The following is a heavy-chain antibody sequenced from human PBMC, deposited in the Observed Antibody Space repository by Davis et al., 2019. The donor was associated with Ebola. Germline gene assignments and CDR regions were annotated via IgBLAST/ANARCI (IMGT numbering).Heavy chain of an antibody. V-gene: IGHV3-7*03. CDR2: IERDGKDK. D-gene: IGHD3/OR15-3a*01. CDR1: GFTFSSYA. Sequence: GGSLRLSCAASGFTFSSYAMSWVRQAPGKGLEWVANIERDGKDKYYLDSVKGRFTISRDNAKKAVYLQMNRLRVEDTAVYYCATDSPFDYWGQGTPVTVSS. CDR3: ATDSPFDY. J-gene: IGHJ4*02.